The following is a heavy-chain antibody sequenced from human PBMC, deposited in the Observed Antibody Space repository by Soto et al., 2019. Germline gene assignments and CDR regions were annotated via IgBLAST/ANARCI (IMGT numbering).Heavy chain of an antibody. D-gene: IGHD6-19*01. CDR3: ARDFSANIAVAAYYYYYGMDV. V-gene: IGHV3-33*01. CDR1: GFTFSSYG. Sequence: PGGSLRLSCAASGFTFSSYGMHWVRQAPGKGLEWVAVIWYDGSNKYYADSVKGRFTISRDNSKNTLYLQMNSLRAEDTAVYYCARDFSANIAVAAYYYYYGMDVWGQGTTVTVSS. J-gene: IGHJ6*02. CDR2: IWYDGSNK.